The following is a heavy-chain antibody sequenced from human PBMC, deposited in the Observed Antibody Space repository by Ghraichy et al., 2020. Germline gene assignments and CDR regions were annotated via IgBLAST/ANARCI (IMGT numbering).Heavy chain of an antibody. CDR1: GYTFTSYG. CDR3: ARDRTGGSYHIAHYYYGMDV. Sequence: ASVKVSCKASGYTFTSYGISWVRQAPGQGLEWMGWISAYNGNTNYAQKLQGRVTMTTDTSTSTAYMELRSLRSDDTAVYYCARDRTGGSYHIAHYYYGMDVWGQGTTVTVSS. D-gene: IGHD1-26*01. CDR2: ISAYNGNT. V-gene: IGHV1-18*04. J-gene: IGHJ6*02.